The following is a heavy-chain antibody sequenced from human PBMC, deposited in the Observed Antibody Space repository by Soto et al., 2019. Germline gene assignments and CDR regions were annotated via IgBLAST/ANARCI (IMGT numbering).Heavy chain of an antibody. CDR3: ARDGVAARLYYYGMEV. CDR1: GYTFTSYA. V-gene: IGHV1-3*01. Sequence: GASVKVSCKASGYTFTSYAMHWVRQAPGQRLEWMGWINAGNGNTKYSQKFQGRVTITRDTSASTAYMELSSLRSEDTAVYYCARDGVAARLYYYGMEVWGQGTTVTVSS. J-gene: IGHJ6*02. D-gene: IGHD6-6*01. CDR2: INAGNGNT.